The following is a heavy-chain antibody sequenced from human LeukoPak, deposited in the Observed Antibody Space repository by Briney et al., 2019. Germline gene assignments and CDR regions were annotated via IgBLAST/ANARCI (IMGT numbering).Heavy chain of an antibody. CDR2: IYTSGST. V-gene: IGHV4-61*02. CDR3: ARGGCSSTSCYKDLWFDP. J-gene: IGHJ5*02. CDR1: GGSISSGSYY. Sequence: SQTLSLTCTVSGGSISSGSYYWSWIRQPGGKGLEWIGRIYTSGSTNYNPSLKSRVTISVDTSKNQFSLKLSSVTAADTAVYYCARGGCSSTSCYKDLWFDPWGQGTLVTVSS. D-gene: IGHD2-2*02.